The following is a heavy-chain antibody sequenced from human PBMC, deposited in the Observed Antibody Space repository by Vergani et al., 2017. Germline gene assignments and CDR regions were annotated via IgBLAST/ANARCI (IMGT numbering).Heavy chain of an antibody. CDR2: ISSSSSYI. V-gene: IGHV3-21*01. Sequence: EVQLVESGGGLVKPGGSLRLSCAASGFTFSSYSMNWVRQAPGKGLEWVSSISSSSSYIYYADSVKGRFTISRDNAKNSLYLQMNSLRAEDTAVDYCAREXGPYCSGGSCYYPTGYYGMDVWGQGTTVTVSS. D-gene: IGHD2-15*01. J-gene: IGHJ6*02. CDR3: AREXGPYCSGGSCYYPTGYYGMDV. CDR1: GFTFSSYS.